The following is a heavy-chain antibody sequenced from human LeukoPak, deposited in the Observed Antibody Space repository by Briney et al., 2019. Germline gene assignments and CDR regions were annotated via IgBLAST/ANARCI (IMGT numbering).Heavy chain of an antibody. CDR2: IIPIFGTA. CDR3: ARGYYDFWSGYPPGDAFDI. D-gene: IGHD3-3*01. V-gene: IGHV1-69*05. Sequence: SVKVSCKASGGTFSSYAISWVRQAPGQGLEWMGGIIPIFGTANYAQKFQGRVTITRNTSISTAYMELSSLRSEDTAVYYCARGYYDFWSGYPPGDAFDIWGQGTMVTVSS. J-gene: IGHJ3*02. CDR1: GGTFSSYA.